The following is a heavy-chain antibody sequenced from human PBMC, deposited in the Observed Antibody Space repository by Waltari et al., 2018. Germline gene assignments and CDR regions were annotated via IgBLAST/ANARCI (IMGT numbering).Heavy chain of an antibody. CDR2: ISSSSSYI. CDR3: ARDPRYCSSTSCHDY. V-gene: IGHV3-21*01. Sequence: EVQLVASGGGLVKPGGSLRLSCAASGFTFSSHSMNWVRQAPGKGLEWVSSISSSSSYIYYADSVKGRFTISRDNAKNSLYLQMNSLRAEDTAVYYCARDPRYCSSTSCHDYWGQGTLVTVSS. D-gene: IGHD2-2*01. J-gene: IGHJ4*02. CDR1: GFTFSSHS.